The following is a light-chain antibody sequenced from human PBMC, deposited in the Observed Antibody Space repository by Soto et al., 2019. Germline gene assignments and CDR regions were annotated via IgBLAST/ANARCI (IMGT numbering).Light chain of an antibody. CDR2: DVS. V-gene: IGLV2-14*01. J-gene: IGLJ1*01. CDR3: RSYKSRRTRV. Sequence: QSALTQPASVSGSPGQSITISCTGTSSDVGGYNYVSWYQQHPGKAPKLMIYDVSNRPSGVSNRFSGSKSGNTASLSISGLQAEDEADYYWRSYKSRRTRVFGTWNKVTVL. CDR1: SSDVGGYNY.